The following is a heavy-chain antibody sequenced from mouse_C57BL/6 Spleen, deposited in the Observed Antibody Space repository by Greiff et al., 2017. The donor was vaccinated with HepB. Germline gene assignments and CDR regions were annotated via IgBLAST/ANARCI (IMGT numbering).Heavy chain of an antibody. J-gene: IGHJ2*01. CDR1: GFNIKDDY. CDR2: IDPENGDT. CDR3: TPYRYYFDH. V-gene: IGHV14-4*01. Sequence: EVQLQQSGAELVRPGASVKLSCTASGFNIKDDYMHWVKQRPEQGLEWIGWIDPENGDTEYASKFQGKATITADTSSNTAYLQLSSLTSEDTAVYYCTPYRYYFDHWGQGTTLTVSS.